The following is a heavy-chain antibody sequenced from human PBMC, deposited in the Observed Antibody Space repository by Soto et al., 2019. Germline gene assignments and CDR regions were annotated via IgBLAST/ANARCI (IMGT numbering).Heavy chain of an antibody. J-gene: IGHJ5*02. CDR1: GYTFTGYY. CDR2: INPNSGGT. CDR3: AGVGYCSGGSCDRRGRHWFDP. V-gene: IGHV1-2*04. D-gene: IGHD2-15*01. Sequence: ASVKVSCKASGYTFTGYYMHWVRQAPGQGLEWMGWINPNSGGTNYAQKFQGWVTMTRDTSISTAYMELSRLRSDDTAVYYCAGVGYCSGGSCDRRGRHWFDPWGQGTLVTVSS.